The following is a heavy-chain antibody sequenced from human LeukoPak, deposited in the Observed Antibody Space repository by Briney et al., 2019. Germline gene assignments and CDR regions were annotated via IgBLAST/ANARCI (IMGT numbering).Heavy chain of an antibody. V-gene: IGHV3-23*01. J-gene: IGHJ4*02. D-gene: IGHD3-22*01. CDR1: GFSFNDAW. Sequence: PGGSLRLSCAASGFSFNDAWMDWVRQAPGKGLEWVSAISGSGGSTYYADSVKGRFTISRDNSKNTLYLQMNSLRAEDTAVYYCAKVKYYDSSGYSNWGQGTLVTVSS. CDR3: AKVKYYDSSGYSN. CDR2: ISGSGGST.